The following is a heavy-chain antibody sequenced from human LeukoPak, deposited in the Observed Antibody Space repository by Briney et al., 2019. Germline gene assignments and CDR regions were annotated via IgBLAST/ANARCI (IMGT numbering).Heavy chain of an antibody. CDR1: GYTFTGYY. J-gene: IGHJ4*02. CDR3: ARLKTLRGGYYFDY. V-gene: IGHV1-2*02. CDR2: INPNSGGT. Sequence: ASVKVSCKASGYTFTGYYMHWVRQAPGQGLEWMGWINPNSGGTNYAQKFQGRVTMTRDTSISTAYMELSRLRSDDTAVYYCARLKTLRGGYYFDYWGQGTLVNGSS. D-gene: IGHD3-16*01.